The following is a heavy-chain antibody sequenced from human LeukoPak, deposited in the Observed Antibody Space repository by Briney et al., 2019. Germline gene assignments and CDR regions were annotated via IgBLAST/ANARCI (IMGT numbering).Heavy chain of an antibody. CDR3: ARGPYDSSGYYYGYYYYYMDV. D-gene: IGHD3-22*01. CDR1: GGTFSSYA. Sequence: GASVKVSCKASGGTFSSYAISWVRQAPGQGLEWMGGIIPIFGTANYAQKFQGRVTITTDESTSTAYMELSSLRSEDTAVYYCARGPYDSSGYYYGYYYYYMDVWGKGTSVTVSS. CDR2: IIPIFGTA. V-gene: IGHV1-69*05. J-gene: IGHJ6*03.